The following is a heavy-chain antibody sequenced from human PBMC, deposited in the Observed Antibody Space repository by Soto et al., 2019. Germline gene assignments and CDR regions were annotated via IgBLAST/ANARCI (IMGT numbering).Heavy chain of an antibody. CDR1: GFTFDDYA. V-gene: IGHV3-9*01. CDR3: VKDESINWYSGHFRH. Sequence: PVGSLRLSCAASGFTFDDYAMHWVRQVPWKGLKWASGINWNSGSIGYADSVKGRFAISRDNAKNSLHLQMNSPRAEDTAFYYCVKDESINWYSGHFRHWGQGTLVTSPQ. CDR2: INWNSGSI. D-gene: IGHD6-13*01. J-gene: IGHJ1*01.